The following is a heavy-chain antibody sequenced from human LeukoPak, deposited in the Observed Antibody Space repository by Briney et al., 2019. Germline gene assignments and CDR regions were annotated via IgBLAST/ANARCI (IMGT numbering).Heavy chain of an antibody. CDR1: GGSFSGYY. CDR3: AIVEVATIAIY. Sequence: SETLSLTCAVYGGSFSGYYWSWIRQPPGKGLEWIGEINHSGSTNYNPSLKSRVTISVDTSKNQFSLKLSSVTAADTAVYYCAIVEVATIAIYWGQGTLVTVSS. J-gene: IGHJ4*02. V-gene: IGHV4-34*01. CDR2: INHSGST. D-gene: IGHD5-12*01.